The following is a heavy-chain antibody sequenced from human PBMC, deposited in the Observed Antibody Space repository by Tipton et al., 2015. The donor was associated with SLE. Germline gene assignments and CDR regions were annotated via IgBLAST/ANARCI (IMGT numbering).Heavy chain of an antibody. CDR3: AKVRYDWDSSSSPPGMDV. J-gene: IGHJ6*02. Sequence: SLRLSCAASGFTFSTYAMSWVRQTRGKGLEWVSLISGSGANTFYADSVKGRFTISRDNSKNTLYLQMNSLRAEDTAVYYCAKVRYDWDSSSSPPGMDVWGQGTTVTVSS. D-gene: IGHD6-6*01. V-gene: IGHV3-23*01. CDR2: ISGSGANT. CDR1: GFTFSTYA.